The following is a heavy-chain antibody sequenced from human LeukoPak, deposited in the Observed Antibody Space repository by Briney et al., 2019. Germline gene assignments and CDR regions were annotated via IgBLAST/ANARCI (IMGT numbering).Heavy chain of an antibody. CDR3: ARVLALGQFDY. Sequence: PGGSLRLSCAASGFTVRSNYMSWVRQAPGKGLEWVSVIYSGGSTYYADSVKGRFTISRDNSKNTLYLQMNSLRAEDTAVYYCARVLALGQFDYWGQGTLVTVSS. V-gene: IGHV3-66*01. J-gene: IGHJ4*02. D-gene: IGHD2-15*01. CDR1: GFTVRSNY. CDR2: IYSGGST.